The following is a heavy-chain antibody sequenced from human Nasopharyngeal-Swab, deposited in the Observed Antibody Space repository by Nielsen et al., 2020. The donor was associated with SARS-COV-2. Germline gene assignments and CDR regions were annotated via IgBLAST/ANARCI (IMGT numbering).Heavy chain of an antibody. D-gene: IGHD3-22*01. J-gene: IGHJ4*02. CDR2: IKQDESEK. V-gene: IGHV3-7*03. CDR3: ARESYDSSGYHYYYFDY. Sequence: WIRQPPGKGLEWVANIKQDESEKYYVDSVKGRFTTSRDNAKNSLYLQMNSLRAEDTAVYYCARESYDSSGYHYYYFDYWGQGTLVTVSS.